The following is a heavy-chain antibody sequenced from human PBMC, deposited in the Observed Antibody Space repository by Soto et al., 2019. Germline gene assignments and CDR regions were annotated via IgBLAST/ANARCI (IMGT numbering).Heavy chain of an antibody. V-gene: IGHV3-23*01. CDR1: GFTFSSYA. D-gene: IGHD1-26*01. CDR2: ISGSGDST. J-gene: IGHJ4*02. Sequence: EVQLLESGGGLVQPGGSLRLSCAASGFTFSSYAMRWVRQAPGKGLEWVSAISGSGDSTYYADSVKGRFTISRDNSKNTLYLQMNRLIAEDTAKYFCARRGSGSYYDYWGQGTVVTVSS. CDR3: ARRGSGSYYDY.